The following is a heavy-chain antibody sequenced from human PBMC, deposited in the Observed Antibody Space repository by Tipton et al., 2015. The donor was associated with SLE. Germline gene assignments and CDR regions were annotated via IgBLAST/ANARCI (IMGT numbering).Heavy chain of an antibody. J-gene: IGHJ5*02. CDR1: GGSISSHY. CDR3: ARVRYDSGTSRGWFDP. Sequence: TLSLTCTVSGGSISSHYWIWIRQPPGKGLEWIGYIYYSGTTNYNPSLKSRVTISLDTSKNQFSLKLRSVTAADTAVYYCARVRYDSGTSRGWFDPWGQGTLVSVSS. CDR2: IYYSGTT. D-gene: IGHD3-10*01. V-gene: IGHV4-59*11.